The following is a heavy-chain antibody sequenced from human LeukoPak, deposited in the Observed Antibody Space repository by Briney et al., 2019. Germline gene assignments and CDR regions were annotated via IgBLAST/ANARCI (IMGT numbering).Heavy chain of an antibody. CDR1: GYTFTSYA. CDR2: INPNSGGT. V-gene: IGHV1-2*02. J-gene: IGHJ3*02. Sequence: ASVKVSCKASGYTFTSYAMHWVRQAPGQGLEWMGWINPNSGGTNYAQKFQGRVTMTRDTSISTAYMELSRLRSDDTAVYYCARTYSSSPDAFDIWGQGTMVTVSS. D-gene: IGHD6-13*01. CDR3: ARTYSSSPDAFDI.